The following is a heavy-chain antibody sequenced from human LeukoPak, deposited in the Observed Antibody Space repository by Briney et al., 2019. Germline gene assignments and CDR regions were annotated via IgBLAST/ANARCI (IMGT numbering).Heavy chain of an antibody. CDR1: GFTFISYS. CDR3: ARGSGYFVSGSYYQFDY. D-gene: IGHD3-10*01. Sequence: GRSLRLSCAASGFTFISYSMNWVRQAPGKGLEWVSYISGSTTIIYYADSVKGRFTTSRDNAKNSLYLQVNGLRDEDTAVYYCARGSGYFVSGSYYQFDYWGQGTLVSVSS. J-gene: IGHJ4*02. CDR2: ISGSTTII. V-gene: IGHV3-48*02.